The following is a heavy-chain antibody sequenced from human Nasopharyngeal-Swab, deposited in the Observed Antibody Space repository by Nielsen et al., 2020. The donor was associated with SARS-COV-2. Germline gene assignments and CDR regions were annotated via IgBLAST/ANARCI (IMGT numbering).Heavy chain of an antibody. CDR3: VRDQRLGVPMALGRAVFDY. D-gene: IGHD2-8*01. Sequence: GGSLRLSCAVSGFTFSGYSMHWVRQAPGKGLEYVSAIGDTGDTTYYARSVRGRFTISRDNSKNTLFLQMGSLRTEDVAVYYCVRDQRLGVPMALGRAVFDYWGQGTLVTVSS. CDR2: IGDTGDTT. V-gene: IGHV3-64*01. J-gene: IGHJ4*02. CDR1: GFTFSGYS.